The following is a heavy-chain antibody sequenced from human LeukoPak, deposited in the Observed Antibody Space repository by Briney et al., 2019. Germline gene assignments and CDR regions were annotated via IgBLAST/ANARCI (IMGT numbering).Heavy chain of an antibody. CDR1: GFTVSSNY. CDR3: ARGFRELIGSNWFDP. Sequence: GGSLRLSCAASGFTVSSNYMSWVRQAPGKGLEWVSVIYSGGSTYYADSVKGRFTISSDNSKNTLYLQMNSLRAEDTAVYYCARGFRELIGSNWFDPWGQGTLVTVSS. V-gene: IGHV3-66*01. J-gene: IGHJ5*02. D-gene: IGHD1-26*01. CDR2: IYSGGST.